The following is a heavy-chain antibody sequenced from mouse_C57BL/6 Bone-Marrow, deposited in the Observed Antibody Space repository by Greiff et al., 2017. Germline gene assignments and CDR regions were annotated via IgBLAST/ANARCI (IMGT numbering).Heavy chain of an antibody. J-gene: IGHJ1*03. CDR1: GYTFTSYW. CDR2: IHPNSGST. CDR3: ARRPLYYDYGGWYFDG. V-gene: IGHV1-64*01. D-gene: IGHD2-4*01. Sequence: QVQLQQPGAELVKPGASVKLSCKASGYTFTSYWMHWVKQRPGQGLEWIGMIHPNSGSTNYNEKFKSKATLTVDKSSSTAYMQLSSLTSEDSAVYYCARRPLYYDYGGWYFDGWGKGTTVTVSS.